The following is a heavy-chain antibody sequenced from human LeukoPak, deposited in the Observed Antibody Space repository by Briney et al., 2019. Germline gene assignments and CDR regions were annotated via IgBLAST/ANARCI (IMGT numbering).Heavy chain of an antibody. CDR1: GYTFTNYG. CDR3: ARGETVYGGAIVY. V-gene: IGHV1-2*02. CDR2: INPNSGGT. Sequence: ASVKVSCKASGYTFTNYGFSWVRQAPGQGLEWMGCINPNSGGTKYAQKFQGGVTLTRDTSISTAYMELSRLRSDDTAVYYCARGETVYGGAIVYWGQGTLVTVSS. J-gene: IGHJ4*02. D-gene: IGHD3-16*02.